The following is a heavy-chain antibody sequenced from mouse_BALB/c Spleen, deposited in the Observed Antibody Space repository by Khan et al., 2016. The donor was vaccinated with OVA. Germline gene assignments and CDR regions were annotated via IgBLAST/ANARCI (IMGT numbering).Heavy chain of an antibody. J-gene: IGHJ4*01. CDR2: IWGGGGT. CDR3: ARAYYRYDGYYAMDY. D-gene: IGHD2-14*01. CDR1: GFSLSRYN. V-gene: IGHV2-6-4*01. Sequence: MQLEESGPGLVAPSQSLSITCTVSGFSLSRYNIHWVRQPPGKGLEWLGMIWGGGGTDYNSTLKIRLSISKDNSKSQVFLKMNSLQTDDTAMYYCARAYYRYDGYYAMDYWGQGTSVTVSS.